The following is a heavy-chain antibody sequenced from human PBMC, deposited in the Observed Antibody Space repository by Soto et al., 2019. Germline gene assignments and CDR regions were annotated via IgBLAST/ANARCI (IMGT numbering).Heavy chain of an antibody. D-gene: IGHD2-8*01. Sequence: EVQLVESGGGLVKPGGSLRLSCVASGFTFSGYSINWVRQAPGKGLEWVSYISGPSIYIYYADSVKRRFTISRDNAKSAVYLQMNSLRAEDTAVYYCARGFRNGFNVWGQGTTVSVSS. CDR3: ARGFRNGFNV. CDR1: GFTFSGYS. J-gene: IGHJ6*02. V-gene: IGHV3-21*01. CDR2: ISGPSIYI.